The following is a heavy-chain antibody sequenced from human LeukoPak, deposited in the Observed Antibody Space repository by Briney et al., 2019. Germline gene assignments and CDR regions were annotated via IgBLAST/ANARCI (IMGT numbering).Heavy chain of an antibody. CDR2: IWYDGSNK. Sequence: GGSLRLSCAASGFTFSSYGMHWVRQAPGKGLEWVAVIWYDGSNKYYADSVKGRFTISRDNSKNTLYLQMNSLRAEDTAVYYCAKDPAGVDYYDSSGLDYWGQGTLVTVSS. D-gene: IGHD3-22*01. CDR3: AKDPAGVDYYDSSGLDY. CDR1: GFTFSSYG. J-gene: IGHJ4*02. V-gene: IGHV3-33*06.